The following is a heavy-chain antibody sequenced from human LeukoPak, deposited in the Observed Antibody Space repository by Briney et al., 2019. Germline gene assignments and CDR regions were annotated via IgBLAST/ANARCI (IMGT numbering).Heavy chain of an antibody. CDR3: ARVTTGTTTLDS. CDR2: VYYSGGT. D-gene: IGHD1-1*01. V-gene: IGHV4-39*02. Sequence: PSETLSLTCAVSGASISSSIHYWGWVRQPPGKGLEWIGSVYYSGGTYYNPSLESRLTISVDTSNNRFSLKLKSVTAADTAVFYCARVTTGTTTLDSWGQGILVTVSS. CDR1: GASISSSIHY. J-gene: IGHJ5*01.